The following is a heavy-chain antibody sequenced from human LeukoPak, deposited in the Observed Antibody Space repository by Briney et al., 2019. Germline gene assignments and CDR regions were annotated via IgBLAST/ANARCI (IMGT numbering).Heavy chain of an antibody. CDR3: AREYGEHGDY. CDR1: GGSIRSSYYY. Sequence: SETLSLTCTVSGGSIRSSYYYWGWIRQPPGTGLEWIGSIYDSGSTYYNPSLKSRVTISVDTSKNQFSLKLSSVTAADTAVYYCAREYGEHGDYWGQGTLVTVSS. J-gene: IGHJ4*02. CDR2: IYDSGST. V-gene: IGHV4-39*07. D-gene: IGHD4-17*01.